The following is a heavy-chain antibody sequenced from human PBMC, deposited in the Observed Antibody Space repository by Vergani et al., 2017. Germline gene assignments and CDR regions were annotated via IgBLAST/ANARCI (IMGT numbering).Heavy chain of an antibody. J-gene: IGHJ4*02. Sequence: EVQLVASGGGLVQPGRSLRLSCAASGFTFDDYAMHWVRQAPGKGREWVSGISWNSGSIGYADSVKGRFTISRDNAKNSLYLQMNSLRAEDTALYYCAKDIVAPLVDGYNCIDYWGQRTLFTFSS. V-gene: IGHV3-9*01. CDR2: ISWNSGSI. D-gene: IGHD5-24*01. CDR1: GFTFDDYA. CDR3: AKDIVAPLVDGYNCIDY.